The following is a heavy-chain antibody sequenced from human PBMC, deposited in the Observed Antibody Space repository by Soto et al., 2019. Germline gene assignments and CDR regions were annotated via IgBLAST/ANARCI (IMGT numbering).Heavy chain of an antibody. V-gene: IGHV3-30-3*01. CDR2: ISYDGSNK. CDR3: ARAWLRRQGLDY. Sequence: GGSLRLSCAASGFTFSSYAMHWVRQAPGKGLEWVAVISYDGSNKYYADSVKGRFTISRDNSKNTLHLQMNSLRAEDTAVYYCARAWLRRQGLDYWGQGTLVTVSS. J-gene: IGHJ4*02. CDR1: GFTFSSYA. D-gene: IGHD5-12*01.